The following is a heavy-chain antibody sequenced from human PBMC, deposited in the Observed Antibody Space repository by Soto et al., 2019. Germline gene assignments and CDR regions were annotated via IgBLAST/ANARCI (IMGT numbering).Heavy chain of an antibody. J-gene: IGHJ4*02. CDR3: ARYPASTYSTSSFDS. D-gene: IGHD6-6*01. V-gene: IGHV1-69*13. CDR2: IIPIFGTA. Sequence: SVKVSCQASGGTFSSYAISWVRQAPGQGLEWMGGIIPIFGTANYAQKFQGRVTITADESTSTAYMELSSLRSEDTAVYYCARYPASTYSTSSFDSWGQGTLVTVSS. CDR1: GGTFSSYA.